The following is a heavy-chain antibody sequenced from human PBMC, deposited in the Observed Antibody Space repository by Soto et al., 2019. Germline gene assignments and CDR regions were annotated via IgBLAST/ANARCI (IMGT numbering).Heavy chain of an antibody. CDR1: GFTFSSYA. CDR3: ARGGPPAHRGADWFDP. J-gene: IGHJ5*02. V-gene: IGHV3-30-3*01. D-gene: IGHD2-2*01. Sequence: QVQLVESGGGVVQPGRSLRLSCAASGFTFSSYAMHWVRQAPGKGLEWVAVISYDGSNKYYADSVKGRFTISRDNSKNTLYLQMNRLRAEDTAVDYCARGGPPAHRGADWFDPWGQGTLVTVSS. CDR2: ISYDGSNK.